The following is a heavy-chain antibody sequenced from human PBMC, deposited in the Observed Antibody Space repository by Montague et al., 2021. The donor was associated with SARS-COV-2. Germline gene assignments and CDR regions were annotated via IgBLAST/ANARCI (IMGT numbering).Heavy chain of an antibody. V-gene: IGHV4-34*01. CDR3: ARLGDGVVPSPILGVGPYYSYYYMDV. CDR2: IHNGGST. Sequence: SETLSLTCAVHGGSFSTYSWNWIRQPPGKGLEWIGEIHNGGSTNYNPSLKSRVTISADTSKNQFSLKLTSVAAADTAVYYCARLGDGVVPSPILGVGPYYSYYYMDVGGKGTTVTVSS. J-gene: IGHJ6*03. CDR1: GGSFSTYS. D-gene: IGHD3-10*01.